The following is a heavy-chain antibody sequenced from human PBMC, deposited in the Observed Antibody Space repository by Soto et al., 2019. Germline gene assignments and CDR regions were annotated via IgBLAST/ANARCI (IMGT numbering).Heavy chain of an antibody. CDR2: IKQDGSEK. D-gene: IGHD2-15*01. CDR3: ARDRTGDELLLAILDY. CDR1: GFTFSSYG. J-gene: IGHJ4*02. Sequence: GGSLRLSCAASGFTFSSYGRSWVRQAPGKGLEWVANIKQDGSEKYYVDSVKGRFTISRDNAKNSLYLQMNSLRDEDTAIYYCARDRTGDELLLAILDYWGQGTLVTVSS. V-gene: IGHV3-7*01.